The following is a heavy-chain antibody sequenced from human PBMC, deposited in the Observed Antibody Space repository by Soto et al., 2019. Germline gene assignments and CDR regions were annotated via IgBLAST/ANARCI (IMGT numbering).Heavy chain of an antibody. CDR1: GGTFSSYT. CDR2: IIPILGIA. V-gene: IGHV1-69*08. J-gene: IGHJ5*02. Sequence: QVQLVQSGAEVKKPGSSVKVSCKASGGTFSSYTISWVRQAPGRGLEWMGRIIPILGIANYAQKFQGRVTMTADKSTSTAYMELSSLRSEDTAVYYCARELVYCSGGSCYSNWFDPWGQGTLVTVSS. D-gene: IGHD2-15*01. CDR3: ARELVYCSGGSCYSNWFDP.